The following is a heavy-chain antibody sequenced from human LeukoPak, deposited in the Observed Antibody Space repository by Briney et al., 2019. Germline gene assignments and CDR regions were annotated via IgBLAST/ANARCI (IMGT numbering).Heavy chain of an antibody. J-gene: IGHJ4*02. CDR2: IFYTGST. CDR3: ARDEKALRFDY. Sequence: SETLSLTCTVSGVSISGNYWSWIRQPPGKGLEWIGYIFYTGSTNYNPSLQSRVTILLDTSKNQFSLKLSSVSAADTAVYYCARDEKALRFDYWGQGTLVTVSS. CDR1: GVSISGNY. V-gene: IGHV4-59*01. D-gene: IGHD2-8*01.